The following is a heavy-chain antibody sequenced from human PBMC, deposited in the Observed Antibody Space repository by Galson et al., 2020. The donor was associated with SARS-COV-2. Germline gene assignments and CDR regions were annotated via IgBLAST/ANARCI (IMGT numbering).Heavy chain of an antibody. CDR1: GDSISSGTYY. V-gene: IGHV4-61*02. Sequence: SETLSLTCTVSGDSISSGTYYWSWIRQPAGKAMEWIGRIYTSGSTHYNPSLKSRVTIAVDTSKNEISLKLTSGTAADTAVYFCARSPVIGGGYFDYWSQGTLVTVSS. CDR2: IYTSGST. D-gene: IGHD2-21*01. CDR3: ARSPVIGGGYFDY. J-gene: IGHJ4*02.